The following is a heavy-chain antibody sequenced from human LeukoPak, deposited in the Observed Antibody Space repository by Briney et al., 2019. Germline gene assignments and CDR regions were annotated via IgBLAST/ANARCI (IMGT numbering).Heavy chain of an antibody. Sequence: PGGSLRLSCAASGFTFSSYSMNWVRQAPGKGLEWVSYISSSSSTIYYADSVKGRFTISRDNAKNSLYLQMNSLRAEDTAVYYCARVIGSIAAPPPDYWGQGTLVTVSS. CDR1: GFTFSSYS. CDR3: ARVIGSIAAPPPDY. V-gene: IGHV3-48*01. D-gene: IGHD6-6*01. CDR2: ISSSSSTI. J-gene: IGHJ4*02.